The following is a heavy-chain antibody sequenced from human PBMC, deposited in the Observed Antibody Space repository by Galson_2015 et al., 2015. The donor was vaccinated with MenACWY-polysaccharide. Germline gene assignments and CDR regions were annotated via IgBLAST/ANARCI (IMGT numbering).Heavy chain of an antibody. CDR1: DYSIRSGYF. D-gene: IGHD1-26*01. J-gene: IGHJ4*02. CDR2: IFHSGTT. V-gene: IGHV4-38-2*01. Sequence: SETLSLTCAVSDYSIRSGYFWGWIRLPPGKGLEWIASIFHSGTTYYNPSLKSRVTISVDTSKNQFSLKLSSVTAADTAVYYCARVGKYSGSFYILYWGQGTLVTVSS. CDR3: ARVGKYSGSFYILY.